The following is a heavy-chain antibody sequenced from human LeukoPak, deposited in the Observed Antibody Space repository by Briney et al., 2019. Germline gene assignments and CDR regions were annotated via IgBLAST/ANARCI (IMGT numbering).Heavy chain of an antibody. V-gene: IGHV3-11*04. D-gene: IGHD6-13*01. Sequence: PGGSLRLSCAASGFTFNDYYMSWIRQAPGKGLEWVSYISSSGGSINYADSVKGRFTISRDNAKNSLYLQMNSLRAEDTAVYCCARGRTYSSSWPFDYWGQGTLVTVSS. CDR2: ISSSGGSI. CDR1: GFTFNDYY. CDR3: ARGRTYSSSWPFDY. J-gene: IGHJ4*02.